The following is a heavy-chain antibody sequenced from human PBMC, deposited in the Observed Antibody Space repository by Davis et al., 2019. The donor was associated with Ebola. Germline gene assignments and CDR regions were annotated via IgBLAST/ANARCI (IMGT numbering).Heavy chain of an antibody. Sequence: MPSETLSLTCTVSGASVSNPTYYWSWIRQSTGKGLEWIGYVYYNGNTNYSPSLKSRVSISIDTSKNQFSLMLNSVTAGDTAVYYGGRTNWNYMGLDSWGLGTLVTVSS. D-gene: IGHD1-7*01. CDR2: VYYNGNT. CDR3: GRTNWNYMGLDS. J-gene: IGHJ5*01. CDR1: GASVSNPTYY. V-gene: IGHV4-61*01.